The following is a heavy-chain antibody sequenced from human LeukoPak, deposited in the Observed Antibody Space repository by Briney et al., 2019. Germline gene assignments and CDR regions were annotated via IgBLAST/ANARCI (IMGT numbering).Heavy chain of an antibody. CDR2: ISSSSSTI. Sequence: GGSLRLSCAASGFTFSSYSMNWVRQAPGKGLEWVSYISSSSSTIYYADSVKGRFTISRDNAKNSLYLQMNSLRAEDTAVYYCARELILQARDLGCWGQGTLVTVSS. J-gene: IGHJ4*02. V-gene: IGHV3-48*01. CDR3: ARELILQARDLGC. D-gene: IGHD2-21*01. CDR1: GFTFSSYS.